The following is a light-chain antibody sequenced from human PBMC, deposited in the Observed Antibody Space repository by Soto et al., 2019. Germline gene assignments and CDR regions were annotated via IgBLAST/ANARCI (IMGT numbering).Light chain of an antibody. CDR1: QGISSY. CDR2: GAS. V-gene: IGKV1-9*01. Sequence: IQLTQSPSSLSASVRDRVTITCRASQGISSYLGWYQQKPGKAPKLLIYGASTLQSGVPSRFSGSGSGTDFTLTISSLHPEAFATHYCHQLNKYPSTFGGGTKVEIK. CDR3: HQLNKYPST. J-gene: IGKJ4*01.